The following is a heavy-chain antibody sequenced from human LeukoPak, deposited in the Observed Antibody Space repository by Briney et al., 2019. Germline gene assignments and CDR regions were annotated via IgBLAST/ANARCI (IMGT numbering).Heavy chain of an antibody. CDR1: GFTFSDYY. CDR2: ISSSGSTI. Sequence: GGSLRLSCAASGFTFSDYYMSWNRQAPGKGLEWVSYISSSGSTIYYADSVKGRFTISRDNAKNSLYLQMNSLRAEDTAVYYCAKDTRGIAVDYFDYWGQGTLVTVSS. D-gene: IGHD6-19*01. CDR3: AKDTRGIAVDYFDY. V-gene: IGHV3-11*01. J-gene: IGHJ4*02.